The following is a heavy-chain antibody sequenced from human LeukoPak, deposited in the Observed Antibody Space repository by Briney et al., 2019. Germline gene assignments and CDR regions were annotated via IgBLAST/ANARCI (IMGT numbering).Heavy chain of an antibody. V-gene: IGHV3-21*01. Sequence: PGGSLRLSCAASGFTFSSYSMNWVRQAPGKGLEWVSSISSSSSYIYYADSVKGRFTISRDNAKNSLYLQMNSLRAEDTAVYYCARDPSAGMGTGFDYWGQGTLVTVSS. J-gene: IGHJ4*02. D-gene: IGHD1-14*01. CDR2: ISSSSSYI. CDR3: ARDPSAGMGTGFDY. CDR1: GFTFSSYS.